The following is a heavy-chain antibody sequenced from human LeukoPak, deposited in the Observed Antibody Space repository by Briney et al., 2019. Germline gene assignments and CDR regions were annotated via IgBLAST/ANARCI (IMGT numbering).Heavy chain of an antibody. CDR2: ISDYNGDS. J-gene: IGHJ1*01. CDR3: ARGWRTAAGTNYFIH. CDR1: GYTFTNYG. Sequence: ASVKVSCKASGYTFTNYGISWVRQAPGQGLEWMGWISDYNGDSNYAQNLQGRVTMTTDTSTSTAYMELRSLRSDDTAVYYCARGWRTAAGTNYFIHWGQGTLVTVSS. D-gene: IGHD6-13*01. V-gene: IGHV1-18*01.